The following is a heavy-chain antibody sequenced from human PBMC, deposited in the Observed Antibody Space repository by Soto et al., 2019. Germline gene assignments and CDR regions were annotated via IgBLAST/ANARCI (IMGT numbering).Heavy chain of an antibody. CDR2: MNPNSGNT. D-gene: IGHD1-1*01. J-gene: IGHJ6*02. CDR1: GYTFTSYD. CDR3: ARERTGTTSMDV. V-gene: IGHV1-8*01. Sequence: QVQLVQSGTEVKKPGASVKVSCKASGYTFTSYDINWVRQATGQGLEWMGWMNPNSGNTGYAKKFQGRVTMTRNTSISTAYMELSSLKSEDTAVYYCARERTGTTSMDVWGQGTTVTVSS.